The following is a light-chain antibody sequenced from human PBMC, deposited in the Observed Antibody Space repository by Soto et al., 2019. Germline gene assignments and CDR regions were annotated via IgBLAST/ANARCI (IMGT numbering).Light chain of an antibody. CDR3: SLYTRSSTVA. CDR2: EVS. Sequence: QSALTQPPSVSGSPGQSVTIPCTASSSDDGSYNRVSWYQQPPGTPPKLMIYEVSNRPSGVPDRFSGSKSGNTASLTISGRQAEDEANYYCSLYTRSSTVAFGGGTKVTVL. V-gene: IGLV2-18*01. J-gene: IGLJ2*01. CDR1: SSDDGSYNR.